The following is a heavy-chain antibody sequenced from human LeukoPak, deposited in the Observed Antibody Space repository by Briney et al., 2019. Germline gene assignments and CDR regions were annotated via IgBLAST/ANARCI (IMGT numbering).Heavy chain of an antibody. CDR3: ARVGYCSSTSCYDDAFDI. CDR2: MNPNSGNT. V-gene: IGHV1-8*01. J-gene: IGHJ3*02. Sequence: GASVKVSCKASGYTFTSYDINWVRQATGQGLEWMGWMNPNSGNTGYAQKFQGRVTMTRNTSISTAYMELSSPRSEDTAVYYCARVGYCSSTSCYDDAFDIWGQGTMVTVSS. D-gene: IGHD2-2*03. CDR1: GYTFTSYD.